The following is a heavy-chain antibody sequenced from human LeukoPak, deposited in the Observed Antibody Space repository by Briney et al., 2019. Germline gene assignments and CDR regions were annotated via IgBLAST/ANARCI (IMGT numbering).Heavy chain of an antibody. CDR3: ASQQLVHSGYFQH. J-gene: IGHJ1*01. CDR2: IYHSGST. D-gene: IGHD6-13*01. V-gene: IGHV4-30-2*01. Sequence: PSETLSLTCTVSGGSISSGGYYWSWIRQPPGKGLEWIGYIYHSGSTYYNPSLKSRVTISVDRSKNQFSLKLSSVTAADTAVYYCASQQLVHSGYFQHWGQGTLVTVSS. CDR1: GGSISSGGYY.